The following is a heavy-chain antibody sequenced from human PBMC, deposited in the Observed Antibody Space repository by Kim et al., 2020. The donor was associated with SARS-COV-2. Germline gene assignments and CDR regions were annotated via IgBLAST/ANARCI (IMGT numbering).Heavy chain of an antibody. CDR3: ARVRISGWDYFDY. CDR2: ISSSSSYI. D-gene: IGHD6-19*01. Sequence: GGSLRLSCAASGFTFSSYSMNWVRQAPGKGLEWVSSISSSSSYIYYADSVTGRFHISRDNAKNLLYLQMNSLKAEDPAVYYCARVRISGWDYFDYWAQGTLGTVAS. J-gene: IGHJ4*02. V-gene: IGHV3-21*01. CDR1: GFTFSSYS.